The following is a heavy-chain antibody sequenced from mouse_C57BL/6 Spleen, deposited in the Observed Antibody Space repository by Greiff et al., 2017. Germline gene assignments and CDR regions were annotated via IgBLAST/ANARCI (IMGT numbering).Heavy chain of an antibody. J-gene: IGHJ2*01. CDR2: INPGSGGT. D-gene: IGHD1-1*01. V-gene: IGHV1-54*01. CDR3: ARDYGSSYLFDY. CDR1: GYAFTNYL. Sequence: QVQLQQSGAELVRPGTSVKVSCKASGYAFTNYLIEWVKQRPGQGLEWIGVINPGSGGTNYNEKFKGKATLTADKSSSTAYMQLSSLTSEDSAVYFYARDYGSSYLFDYWGQGTTLTVSS.